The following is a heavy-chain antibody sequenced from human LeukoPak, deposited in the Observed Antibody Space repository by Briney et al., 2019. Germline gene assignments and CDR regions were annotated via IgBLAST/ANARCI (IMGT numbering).Heavy chain of an antibody. CDR3: ARRKQAPTKPSDAFDI. V-gene: IGHV3-21*01. Sequence: PGGSLGLSCAASGFTFSSYSMNWVRQAPGKGLEWVSSISSSSSYIYYADSVKGRFTISRDNAKNSLYLQMNSLRAEDTAVYYCARRKQAPTKPSDAFDIWGQGTMVTVSS. D-gene: IGHD5-24*01. CDR2: ISSSSSYI. CDR1: GFTFSSYS. J-gene: IGHJ3*02.